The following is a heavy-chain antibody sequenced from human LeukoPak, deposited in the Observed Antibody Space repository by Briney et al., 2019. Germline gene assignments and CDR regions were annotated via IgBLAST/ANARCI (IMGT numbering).Heavy chain of an antibody. CDR1: RLTFSTYW. V-gene: IGHV3-7*01. J-gene: IGHJ4*02. Sequence: PGGSLRLSCAASRLTFSTYWMTWVRQAPGKGLEWVANINHDGSERYYVDSVRGRFTISRDNAKNSLYLQMNSLRAADTAVYYCARDRRSGYDFYYFDYWGQGTLVTVSS. CDR3: ARDRRSGYDFYYFDY. D-gene: IGHD5-12*01. CDR2: INHDGSER.